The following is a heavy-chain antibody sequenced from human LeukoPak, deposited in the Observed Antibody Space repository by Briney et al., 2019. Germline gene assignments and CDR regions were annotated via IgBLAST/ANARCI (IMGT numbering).Heavy chain of an antibody. V-gene: IGHV3-20*04. Sequence: GGSLRLSCAASGFTFDDYGMSWVRQVPGKGLEWVSGINWNGGSTGNADSVKGRFTISRDNAKNSLYLQMNSLRADDTAVYYCARDPSLGARWVYYMEFWGKGTTVTVSS. J-gene: IGHJ6*03. D-gene: IGHD6-6*01. CDR1: GFTFDDYG. CDR2: INWNGGST. CDR3: ARDPSLGARWVYYMEF.